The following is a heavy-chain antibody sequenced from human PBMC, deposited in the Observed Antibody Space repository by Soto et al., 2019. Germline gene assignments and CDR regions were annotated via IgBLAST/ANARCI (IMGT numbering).Heavy chain of an antibody. V-gene: IGHV4-39*01. CDR3: ARLGGYSGYDPFDP. Sequence: QLQLQESGPGLVKPSETLSLTCTVSGGSISGSLYYWGWIRQPPGKGLEWIGSIFFGRSTYYNPSLKSRATISVDTSKNQFSLKLSSVTAADTAVYYCARLGGYSGYDPFDPWGQGTLVTVSS. CDR2: IFFGRST. J-gene: IGHJ5*02. CDR1: GGSISGSLYY. D-gene: IGHD5-12*01.